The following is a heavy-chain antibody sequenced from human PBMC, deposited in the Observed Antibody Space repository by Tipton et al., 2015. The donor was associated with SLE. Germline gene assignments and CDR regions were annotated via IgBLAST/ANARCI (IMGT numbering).Heavy chain of an antibody. Sequence: TLSLTCTVSGDSISSGNYYWRWIRQPAGKGLEWIGHIYSSGSTNYNPSLKSRVSILVDTSKNQFSLRLSSVTAADTAVYYCARYEIGSAGLNYYYYMDVWGKRSTVTDSS. J-gene: IGHJ6*03. CDR1: GDSISSGNYY. CDR2: IYSSGST. D-gene: IGHD6-13*01. V-gene: IGHV4-61*09. CDR3: ARYEIGSAGLNYYYYMDV.